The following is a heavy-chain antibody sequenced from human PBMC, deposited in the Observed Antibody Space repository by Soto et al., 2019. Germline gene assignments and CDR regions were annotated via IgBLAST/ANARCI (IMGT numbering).Heavy chain of an antibody. CDR1: GFTVSNNY. CDR2: IYSSGGT. V-gene: IGHV3-53*01. D-gene: IGHD6-13*01. J-gene: IGHJ4*02. CDR3: ARDPPGIAASGSYN. Sequence: DVQLEESGGGLIQPGGSLRLSCAVSGFTVSNNYMTWVRQAPGKGLEWVSLIYSSGGTKYADSVRGRFTISRDNSKNTLYLQMNSLKVEDTAVYYCARDPPGIAASGSYNWGQATLVTVSS.